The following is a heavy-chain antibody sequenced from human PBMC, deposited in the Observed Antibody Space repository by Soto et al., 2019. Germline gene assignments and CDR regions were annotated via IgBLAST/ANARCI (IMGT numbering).Heavy chain of an antibody. Sequence: QVQLVESGGDMVQPGRSLRLSCAASGFTFSNYGMHWARQAPGKGLEWVAAILYDGSNKYYADSVKGRFTISRDSSKNTLYLQMNSLRAEDTAVYYCAGGTNYFDYCGQGTLVTVSS. J-gene: IGHJ4*02. CDR3: AGGTNYFDY. V-gene: IGHV3-33*01. CDR2: ILYDGSNK. D-gene: IGHD1-26*01. CDR1: GFTFSNYG.